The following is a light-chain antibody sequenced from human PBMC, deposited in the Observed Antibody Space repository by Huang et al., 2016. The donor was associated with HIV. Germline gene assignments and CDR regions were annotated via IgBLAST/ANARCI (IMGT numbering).Light chain of an antibody. J-gene: IGKJ1*01. CDR1: QSVSSTY. V-gene: IGKV3-20*01. CDR2: GAS. CDR3: QQYGSSPTA. Sequence: EIVLTQSPGTLSLSPGERATLSCRASQSVSSTYLAWYQQKPGQAPRRLIYGASSRATGIPDRFSGSGSGTDFTLTSSRLEPEDFAVYYCQQYGSSPTAFGQGTKVEIK.